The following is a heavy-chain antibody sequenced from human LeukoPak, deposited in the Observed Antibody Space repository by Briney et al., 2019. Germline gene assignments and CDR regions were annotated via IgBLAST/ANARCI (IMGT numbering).Heavy chain of an antibody. D-gene: IGHD6-19*01. V-gene: IGHV4-38-2*02. J-gene: IGHJ4*02. CDR1: GYSISSGYY. Sequence: SETLSLTCTVSGYSISSGYYWGWIRQSPEKGLEWIGSIYHSGATYYNPSLKSRVTISVDTSKNQFSLKVTSVTAADTAVYYCARDLGMAGIAPVDYWGQGTLVTVPS. CDR2: IYHSGAT. CDR3: ARDLGMAGIAPVDY.